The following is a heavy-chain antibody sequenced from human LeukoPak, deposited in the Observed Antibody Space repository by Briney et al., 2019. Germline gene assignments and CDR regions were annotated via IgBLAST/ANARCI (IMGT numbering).Heavy chain of an antibody. J-gene: IGHJ4*02. Sequence: GGSLRLSCAASGFTFSSFSMNWVRQAPGKGLEWVSSISSAGGYIYYADSLKGRFTISRDNAKNTLYLQMNSLRAEDTAVYYCARARYSYSSGWYAWGQGTLVTVSS. CDR2: ISSAGGYI. CDR1: GFTFSSFS. CDR3: ARARYSYSSGWYA. D-gene: IGHD6-19*01. V-gene: IGHV3-21*01.